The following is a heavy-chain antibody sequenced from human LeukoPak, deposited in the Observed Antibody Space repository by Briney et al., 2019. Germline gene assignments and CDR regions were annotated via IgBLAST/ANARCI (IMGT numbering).Heavy chain of an antibody. CDR2: INHSGST. CDR3: ATRSYYFAFDI. D-gene: IGHD1-26*01. V-gene: IGHV4-34*01. J-gene: IGHJ3*02. Sequence: SETLSLTCAVYGGSFSGYYWSWIRQPPGKGLEWIGEINHSGSTNYNPSLKSRVTISVDTSMNQFSLKLSSVTAADTAVYYCATRSYYFAFDIWGQGTMVTVSS. CDR1: GGSFSGYY.